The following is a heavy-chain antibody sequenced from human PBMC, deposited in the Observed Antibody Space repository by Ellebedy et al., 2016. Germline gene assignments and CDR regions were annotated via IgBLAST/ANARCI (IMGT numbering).Heavy chain of an antibody. CDR1: GFNFNSFC. D-gene: IGHD6-13*01. CDR2: ICHDGLFE. J-gene: IGHJ4*02. Sequence: GESLKISXSASGFNFNSFCMHWVRQTPGKGLEWVASICHDGLFENYADSVKGRFTISRDNSKNSLYLQLNSLRAEDTALYYCARLFGTYDISWDFDSWGQGTLVTVSS. V-gene: IGHV3-33*01. CDR3: ARLFGTYDISWDFDS.